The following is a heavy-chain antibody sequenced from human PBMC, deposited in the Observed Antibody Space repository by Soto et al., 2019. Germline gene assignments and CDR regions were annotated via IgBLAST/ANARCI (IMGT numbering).Heavy chain of an antibody. CDR2: MNPNSGNT. CDR3: ARGFRDYTMVRGVKDYYYYMDV. J-gene: IGHJ6*03. V-gene: IGHV1-8*01. Sequence: QVPLVQSGAEVKKPGASVKVSCKASGYTFTSYDINWVRQATGQGLEWMGWMNPNSGNTGYAQKFQGRVTMTRNTSISTAYMELSSLRSEDTAVYYCARGFRDYTMVRGVKDYYYYMDVWGKGTTVTVSS. D-gene: IGHD3-10*01. CDR1: GYTFTSYD.